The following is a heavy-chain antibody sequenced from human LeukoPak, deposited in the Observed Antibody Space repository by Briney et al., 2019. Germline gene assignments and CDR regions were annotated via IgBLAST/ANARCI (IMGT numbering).Heavy chain of an antibody. Sequence: PSETLSLTCTASGGSISSYYWSWIRQPPGKGLEWIGYIYYSGSTNYNPSLKSRVTISVDTSKNQFSLKLSSVTAADTAVYYCARVGGKGLDYWGQGTLVTVSS. CDR2: IYYSGST. D-gene: IGHD3-16*01. J-gene: IGHJ4*02. CDR1: GGSISSYY. CDR3: ARVGGKGLDY. V-gene: IGHV4-59*01.